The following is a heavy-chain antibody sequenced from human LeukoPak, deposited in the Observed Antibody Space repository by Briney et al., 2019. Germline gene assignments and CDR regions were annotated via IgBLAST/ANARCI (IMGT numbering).Heavy chain of an antibody. J-gene: IGHJ3*02. CDR1: GFSFNTYW. V-gene: IGHV3-74*01. Sequence: GGSLRLSCAASGFSFNTYWMHWVRQAPGKGLVWVSRINNDGSDVNYADSVKGRFTISRDNAKNILYLQMNSLRAEDTAVYYCAKDYYGSGSDAFDIWGQGTMVTVSS. D-gene: IGHD3-10*01. CDR2: INNDGSDV. CDR3: AKDYYGSGSDAFDI.